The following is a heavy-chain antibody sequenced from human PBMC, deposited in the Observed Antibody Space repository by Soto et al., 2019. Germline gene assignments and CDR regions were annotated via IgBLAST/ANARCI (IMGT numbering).Heavy chain of an antibody. J-gene: IGHJ4*02. V-gene: IGHV3-23*01. CDR1: GFIFNNYA. CDR2: ISAGGGSP. Sequence: HPGGSLRLSCAASGFIFNNYAMSWVRQAPGKGLEWVSFISAGGGSPNYADSVKGRFTISRDNSKNMVYLQMNSLRAEDTAVYYCAKDGDFYDFVPGYYLTGHYFDYWGQGTPVTVSS. D-gene: IGHD3-9*01. CDR3: AKDGDFYDFVPGYYLTGHYFDY.